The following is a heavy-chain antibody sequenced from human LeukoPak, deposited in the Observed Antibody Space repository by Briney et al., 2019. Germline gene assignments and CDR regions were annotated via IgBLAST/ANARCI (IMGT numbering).Heavy chain of an antibody. CDR1: GGSISSGSYY. V-gene: IGHV4-61*02. J-gene: IGHJ5*02. CDR2: IYTSGST. Sequence: SETLCLTCTVSGGSISSGSYYWSWIRQPAGKGLEWIGRIYTSGSTNYNPSLKSRVTISVDTSKNQFSLKLSSVTAADTAVYYCARESGDYDSSGLSNWFDPWGQGTLVTVSS. D-gene: IGHD3-22*01. CDR3: ARESGDYDSSGLSNWFDP.